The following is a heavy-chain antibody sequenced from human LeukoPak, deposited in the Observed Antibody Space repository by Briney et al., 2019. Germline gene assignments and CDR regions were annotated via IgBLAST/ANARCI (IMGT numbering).Heavy chain of an antibody. CDR3: ARDLEPITMIENPSPHY. CDR1: GYTFTSYY. V-gene: IGHV1-46*01. Sequence: GASVKVSCKASGYTFTSYYMHWVRQAPGQGLEWMGIINPSGGSTSYAQKFQGRVTMTRDTSTSTVYTELRSLRSDDTAVYYCARDLEPITMIENPSPHYWGQGTLVTVSS. D-gene: IGHD3-22*01. J-gene: IGHJ4*02. CDR2: INPSGGST.